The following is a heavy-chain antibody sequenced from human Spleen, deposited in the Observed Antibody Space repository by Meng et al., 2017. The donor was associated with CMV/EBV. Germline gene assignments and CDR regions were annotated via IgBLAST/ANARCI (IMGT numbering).Heavy chain of an antibody. D-gene: IGHD5-18*01. CDR3: ARDPLEYSYGYDS. Sequence: SGSSISSDSYCWSWVRQPPGKGLEWIGYIYSSGDPYYDPSLKSRITISVDTSRNQFSLKVNSVTAADTAVYYYARDPLEYSYGYDSWGQGTLVTVSS. V-gene: IGHV4-30-4*08. CDR2: IYSSGDP. CDR1: GSSISSDSYC. J-gene: IGHJ5*01.